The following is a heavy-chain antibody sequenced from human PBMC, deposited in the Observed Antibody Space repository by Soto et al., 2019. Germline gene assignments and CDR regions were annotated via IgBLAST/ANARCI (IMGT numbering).Heavy chain of an antibody. J-gene: IGHJ4*02. D-gene: IGHD1-1*01. CDR2: ISYDGSNK. CDR1: GFTFISYA. Sequence: WGSLRLSCAASGFTFISYAIHWVRQAPGKGLEWVAVISYDGSNKYYADSVKGRFTISRDNSKNTLYLQMNSLRAEDTAVYYCAREYDGFDYWGQGTLVTVSS. V-gene: IGHV3-30-3*01. CDR3: AREYDGFDY.